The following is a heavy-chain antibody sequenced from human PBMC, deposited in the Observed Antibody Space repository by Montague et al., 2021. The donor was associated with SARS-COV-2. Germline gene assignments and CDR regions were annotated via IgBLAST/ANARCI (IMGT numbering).Heavy chain of an antibody. V-gene: IGHV2-70*01. D-gene: IGHD6-13*01. Sequence: PALVKPTQTLTLTCTFSGFSLSTSGMCVSWIHQPPGKALEWLALXXWDDDKYYSTSLKTRLTISKDTSKNQVVLTMTNMDPVDTATYYCARIFDSSWPTFDYWGQGTLVTVSS. J-gene: IGHJ4*02. CDR1: GFSLSTSGMC. CDR2: XXWDDDK. CDR3: ARIFDSSWPTFDY.